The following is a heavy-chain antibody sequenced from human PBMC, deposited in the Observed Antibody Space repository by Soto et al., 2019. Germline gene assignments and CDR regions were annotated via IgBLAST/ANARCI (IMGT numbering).Heavy chain of an antibody. D-gene: IGHD4-17*01. J-gene: IGHJ4*02. CDR3: ARSSGDDYGDYVMDY. CDR1: GFTFSSYW. V-gene: IGHV3-7*01. CDR2: IKQDGSEK. Sequence: PGGSLRLSCAASGFTFSSYWMSWVRQAPGKGLEWVANIKQDGSEKYYVDSVKGRFTISRDNAKNSLYLQMNSLRAGDTAVYYCARSSGDDYGDYVMDYWGQGTLVTVSS.